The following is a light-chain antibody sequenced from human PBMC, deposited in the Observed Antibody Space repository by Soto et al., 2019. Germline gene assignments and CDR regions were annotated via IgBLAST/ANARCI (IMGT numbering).Light chain of an antibody. V-gene: IGLV2-8*01. Sequence: QSVLTQPPSASGSPGQSVTISCTGTSSDVGGYNFVSWYQHHPGKAPKLMIYEVSQRPSGVPDRFSGSKSGNTASLTVSGLQAEDEADYYCAAWDDSLSGWVFGGGTKVTVL. J-gene: IGLJ3*02. CDR2: EVS. CDR3: AAWDDSLSGWV. CDR1: SSDVGGYNF.